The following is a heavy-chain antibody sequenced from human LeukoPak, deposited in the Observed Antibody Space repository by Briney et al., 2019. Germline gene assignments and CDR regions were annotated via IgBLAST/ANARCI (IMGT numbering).Heavy chain of an antibody. Sequence: SETLSLTCTVSGGPISSYYWGWIRQPPGKGLEWIGSIYYSGSTSYNPSLKSRVTISVDTSKNQFSLKLSSVTAADTAVYYCARLTTMVRGVPIDWGQGTLVTVSS. V-gene: IGHV4-39*01. CDR3: ARLTTMVRGVPID. CDR1: GGPISSYY. D-gene: IGHD3-10*01. J-gene: IGHJ4*02. CDR2: IYYSGST.